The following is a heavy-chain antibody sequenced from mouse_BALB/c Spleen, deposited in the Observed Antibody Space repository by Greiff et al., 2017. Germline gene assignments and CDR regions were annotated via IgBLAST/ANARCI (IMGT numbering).Heavy chain of an antibody. Sequence: QVQLQQSGAELMKPGASVKISCKATGYTFSSYWIEWVKQRPGHGLEWIGEILPGSGSTNYNEKFKGKATFTADTSSNTAYMQLSSLTSEDSAVYYYARHEEYDGVYYAMDYWGQGTSVTVSS. J-gene: IGHJ4*01. CDR1: GYTFSSYW. V-gene: IGHV1-9*01. D-gene: IGHD2-14*01. CDR2: ILPGSGST. CDR3: ARHEEYDGVYYAMDY.